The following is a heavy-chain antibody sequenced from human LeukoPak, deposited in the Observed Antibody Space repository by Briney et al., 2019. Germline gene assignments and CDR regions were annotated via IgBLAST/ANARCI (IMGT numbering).Heavy chain of an antibody. D-gene: IGHD3-10*01. J-gene: IGHJ4*02. CDR1: GGSISTGSYY. V-gene: IGHV4-39*01. Sequence: SETLSLTCTVSGGSISTGSYYWGWIRQPPGKGLEWIGSTYYTGSTYYNPSLKSRVTISVDTSKNQFSLKLSSVTAADTAVYYCARHSRSYYGSGSYYFDYWGQGTLVTVSS. CDR3: ARHSRSYYGSGSYYFDY. CDR2: TYYTGST.